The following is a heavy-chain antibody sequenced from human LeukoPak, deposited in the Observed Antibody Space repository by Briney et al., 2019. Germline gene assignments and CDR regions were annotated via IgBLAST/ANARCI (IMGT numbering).Heavy chain of an antibody. V-gene: IGHV1-8*01. CDR1: GYTFTSYD. CDR3: ARAYYGILTGYDDALDI. Sequence: GASAKASCKASGYTFTSYDINWVPQATEQGLEWMGWMNPNSGNTDYAQKFQGRVTMTRNTDISTAYMELSSLRSEDKVVYYCARAYYGILTGYDDALDIWGQGTMVSVFS. CDR2: MNPNSGNT. D-gene: IGHD3-9*01. J-gene: IGHJ3*02.